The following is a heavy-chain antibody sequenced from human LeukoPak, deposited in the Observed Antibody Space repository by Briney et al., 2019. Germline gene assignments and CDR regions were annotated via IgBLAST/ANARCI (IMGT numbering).Heavy chain of an antibody. CDR3: ARGLDSSGYWAGFSYYYYGMDV. J-gene: IGHJ6*02. Sequence: GGSLRLSCAASGLTFSDYYMSWIRQAPGKGLEWVSYISSSGNTIYYADSVKGRFTISRDNAKNSLYLQMNSLRAEDTAVYYCARGLDSSGYWAGFSYYYYGMDVWGQGTTVTVSS. CDR1: GLTFSDYY. D-gene: IGHD3-22*01. CDR2: ISSSGNTI. V-gene: IGHV3-11*01.